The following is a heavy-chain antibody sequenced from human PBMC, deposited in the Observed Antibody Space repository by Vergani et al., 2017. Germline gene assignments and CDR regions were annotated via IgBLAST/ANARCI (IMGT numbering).Heavy chain of an antibody. J-gene: IGHJ5*02. CDR1: GFTFSSYS. V-gene: IGHV3-21*01. D-gene: IGHD5-24*01. CDR2: ISSSSSYR. CDR3: ARAWRWLQYNWFDP. Sequence: EVQLVESGGGLVKPGGSLRLSCAASGFTFSSYSMNWVRQAPGKGLEWVSSISSSSSYRYYADSVKGRFTISRDNAKNSLYLQMNSLRAEDTAVYYCARAWRWLQYNWFDPWGQGTLVTVSS.